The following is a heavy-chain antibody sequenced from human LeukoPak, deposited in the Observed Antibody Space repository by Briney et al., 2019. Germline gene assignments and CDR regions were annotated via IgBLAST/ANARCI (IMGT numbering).Heavy chain of an antibody. Sequence: GDSLKISCKGSGYSFTSYWIGWVRQMPGKGLECMGIIYPGDSDTRYSPSFQGQVTISADKSISTAYLQWSSLKASDTAMYYCARACSSTSCYTFDYWGQGTLVTVSS. D-gene: IGHD2-2*02. V-gene: IGHV5-51*01. CDR1: GYSFTSYW. J-gene: IGHJ4*02. CDR2: IYPGDSDT. CDR3: ARACSSTSCYTFDY.